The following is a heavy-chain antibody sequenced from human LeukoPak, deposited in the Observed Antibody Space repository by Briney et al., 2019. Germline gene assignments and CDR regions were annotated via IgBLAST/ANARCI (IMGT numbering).Heavy chain of an antibody. CDR1: GFTVSSNY. V-gene: IGHV3-53*01. Sequence: GGSLRLSCAASGFTVSSNYMSWVRQAPGKGLEWVSVIYSGGSTYYADSVKGRFTISRDNSRNTLYLQMNSLRAEDTAVYYCARGDLGAAFDYWGQGTLVTVSS. CDR3: ARGDLGAAFDY. CDR2: IYSGGST. D-gene: IGHD1-26*01. J-gene: IGHJ4*02.